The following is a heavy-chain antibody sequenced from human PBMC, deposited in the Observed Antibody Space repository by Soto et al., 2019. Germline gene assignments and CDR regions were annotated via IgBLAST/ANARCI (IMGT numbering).Heavy chain of an antibody. D-gene: IGHD3-22*01. V-gene: IGHV3-30-3*01. CDR2: ISYGGSST. Sequence: QPGGSLRLSCAASGFTFSSYAMHWVRQAPGKGLEWVAAISYGGSSTYYADSVKGRFTISRDNSKNTLYLQMNSLRAEDTAVYYCAKGVNYYDSSGYYSYYYNGMDVWGQGTTVTVSS. CDR1: GFTFSSYA. CDR3: AKGVNYYDSSGYYSYYYNGMDV. J-gene: IGHJ6*02.